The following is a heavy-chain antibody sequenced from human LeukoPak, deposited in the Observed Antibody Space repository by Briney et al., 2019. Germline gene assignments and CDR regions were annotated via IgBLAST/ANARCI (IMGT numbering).Heavy chain of an antibody. J-gene: IGHJ4*02. CDR2: IIPIFGTA. Sequence: SVKVSCKASGGTFSSYAISWVRQAPGRGLEWMGGIIPIFGTANYAQKFQGRVTITADESTSAAYMELSSLRSEDTAVYYCARGYYDSSGYPENYWGQGTLVTVSS. CDR3: ARGYYDSSGYPENY. D-gene: IGHD3-22*01. V-gene: IGHV1-69*01. CDR1: GGTFSSYA.